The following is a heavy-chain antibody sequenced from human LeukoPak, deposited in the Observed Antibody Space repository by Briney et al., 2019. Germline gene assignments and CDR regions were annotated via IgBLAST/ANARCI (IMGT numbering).Heavy chain of an antibody. J-gene: IGHJ4*02. V-gene: IGHV1-2*02. CDR1: GYTFTGYY. D-gene: IGHD5-12*01. Sequence: EASVKVSCKASGYTFTGYYMHWVRQAPGQGLEWMGWINPSSGGTNYAQKFQGRVTMTRDTSISTAYMELSRLRSDDTAVYYCARDQVDIVATSYSLDYWGQGTLVTVSS. CDR2: INPSSGGT. CDR3: ARDQVDIVATSYSLDY.